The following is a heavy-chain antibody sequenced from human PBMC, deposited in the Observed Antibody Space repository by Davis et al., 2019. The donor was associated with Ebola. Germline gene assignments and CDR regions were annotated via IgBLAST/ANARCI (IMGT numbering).Heavy chain of an antibody. J-gene: IGHJ6*03. D-gene: IGHD3-22*01. Sequence: GESLKISCEASGLTFSTYWMTWGRQTPGKGLEWVANIKQDGSQKYYVSSVKGRFTISRDNAKNSLYLQMNSLRTEDTALYYCAKGERYYDNNGPFLGEGAYYMDVWGQGTPVTVSS. CDR3: AKGERYYDNNGPFLGEGAYYMDV. CDR1: GLTFSTYW. V-gene: IGHV3-7*03. CDR2: IKQDGSQK.